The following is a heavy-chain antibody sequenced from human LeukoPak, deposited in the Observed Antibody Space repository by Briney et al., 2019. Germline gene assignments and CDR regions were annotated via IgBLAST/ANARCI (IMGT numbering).Heavy chain of an antibody. V-gene: IGHV4-59*01. CDR1: GGSISSYY. CDR3: ARVGESGSYAAFGY. J-gene: IGHJ4*02. Sequence: SETLSLTCTVSGGSISSYYWSWIRQPPGKGLEWIGYIYYSGSTNYNPSLKSRVTISVDTSKNQFSLKLSSVTAAGTAVYYCARVGESGSYAAFGYWGQGTLVTVSS. CDR2: IYYSGST. D-gene: IGHD1-26*01.